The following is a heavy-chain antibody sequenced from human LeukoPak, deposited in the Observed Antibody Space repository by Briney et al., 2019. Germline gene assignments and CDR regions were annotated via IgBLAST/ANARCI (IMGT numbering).Heavy chain of an antibody. J-gene: IGHJ5*02. V-gene: IGHV4-34*01. D-gene: IGHD6-13*01. Sequence: PSETLSLTCAVYGGSFSGYYWGWIRQPPGKGLEWIGEINHSGSTNYNPYLKSRVTISIDTSKNQFSLKQSSVTAADTAVYYCARGLAKGAASGWFDPWGQGTLVTVSS. CDR2: INHSGST. CDR1: GGSFSGYY. CDR3: ARGLAKGAASGWFDP.